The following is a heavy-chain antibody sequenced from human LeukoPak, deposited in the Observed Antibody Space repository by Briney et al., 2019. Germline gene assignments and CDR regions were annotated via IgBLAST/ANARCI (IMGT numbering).Heavy chain of an antibody. CDR1: GFTFSSYG. V-gene: IGHV3-33*03. CDR3: AKDQCSSTSCYNSGAFDI. J-gene: IGHJ3*02. Sequence: GGSLRLSCAASGFTFSSYGMHWVRQAPGKGLEWVAVIWYDGSNKYYADSVKGRFTISRDNAKNSLYLQMNSLRAEDTALYYCAKDQCSSTSCYNSGAFDIWGQGTMVTVSS. CDR2: IWYDGSNK. D-gene: IGHD2-2*02.